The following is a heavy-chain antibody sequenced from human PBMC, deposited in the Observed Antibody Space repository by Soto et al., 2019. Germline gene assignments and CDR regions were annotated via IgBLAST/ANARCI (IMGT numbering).Heavy chain of an antibody. CDR2: IYYSGST. CDR3: ARGGYDFWSGYLHYGMDV. CDR1: GGSISSGDYY. J-gene: IGHJ6*02. Sequence: TLSLTCTVSGGSISSGDYYWSWIRQPPGKGLEWIGYIYYSGSTYYNPSLKSRVTISVDTSKNQFSLKLSSVTAADTAVYYCARGGYDFWSGYLHYGMDVWGQGTTVTVSS. D-gene: IGHD3-3*01. V-gene: IGHV4-30-4*01.